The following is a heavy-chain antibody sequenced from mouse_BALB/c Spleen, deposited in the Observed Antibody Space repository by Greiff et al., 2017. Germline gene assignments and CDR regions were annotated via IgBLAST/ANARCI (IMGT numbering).Heavy chain of an antibody. Sequence: DVQLQESGPSLVKPSQTLSLTCSVTGDSITSCYWTWIRKFPGNKLEYMGYISYSGSTYYNPSLKSRISITRDTSKNQYYLQLNSVTTEDTATYYCARTGIRYYFDYWGQGTTLTVTS. CDR1: GDSITSCY. V-gene: IGHV3-8*02. CDR2: ISYSGST. CDR3: ARTGIRYYFDY. J-gene: IGHJ2*01. D-gene: IGHD3-2*02.